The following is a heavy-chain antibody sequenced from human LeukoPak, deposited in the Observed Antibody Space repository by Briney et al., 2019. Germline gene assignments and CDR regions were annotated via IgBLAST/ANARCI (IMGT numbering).Heavy chain of an antibody. V-gene: IGHV3-53*01. CDR2: IYSGGST. CDR1: GFTVSSNY. CDR3: ARGGYDFWSGFDY. D-gene: IGHD3-3*01. J-gene: IGHJ4*02. Sequence: GGSLRLSCAASGFTVSSNYMSWVRQAPGKGLEWVSVIYSGGSTYYADSVKGRFTISRDNSKNTLYLQMNSLRAEDTAVYYCARGGYDFWSGFDYWGQGTLVTASS.